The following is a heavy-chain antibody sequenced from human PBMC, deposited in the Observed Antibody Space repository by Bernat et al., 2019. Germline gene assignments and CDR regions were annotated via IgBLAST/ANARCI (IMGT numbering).Heavy chain of an antibody. CDR3: AKVKSDFSGAYRDFDY. V-gene: IGHV3-23*01. J-gene: IGHJ4*02. D-gene: IGHD3-3*01. CDR1: GFTFSSCA. CDR2: IRGSGGGT. Sequence: DVQLLESGGDLVQPGGSLRLSCAASGFTFSSCAMSWVRQAPGKGLEWVSAIRGSGGGTYYVGSVKGRFTISRDNSMNTLYLQMNSLRAEDTAVYYCAKVKSDFSGAYRDFDYWGQGTLVTVSS.